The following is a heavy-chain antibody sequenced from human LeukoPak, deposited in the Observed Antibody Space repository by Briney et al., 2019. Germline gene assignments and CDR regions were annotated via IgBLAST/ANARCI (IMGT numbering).Heavy chain of an antibody. J-gene: IGHJ5*01. CDR2: MSTSGNS. V-gene: IGHV4-4*07. D-gene: IGHD6-25*01. Sequence: PSETLSLTCTVSGGSISGYYWSWIRQPAGKGLEWIGRMSTSGNSNYIPSLVSRVTMSVDTSKNQFSLNLSSVTAADTAVYYCARESGSMRWFDSWGQGTLVTVSS. CDR1: GGSISGYY. CDR3: ARESGSMRWFDS.